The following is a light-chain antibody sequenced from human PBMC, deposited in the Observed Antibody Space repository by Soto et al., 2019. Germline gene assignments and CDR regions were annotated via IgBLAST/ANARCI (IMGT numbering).Light chain of an antibody. J-gene: IGKJ1*01. CDR1: QSVSSN. V-gene: IGKV3-15*01. Sequence: EIVVTQSPATLSVSPGERATLSCRASQSVSSNLAWYQQKPGQAPRPLIYGASTRATGIPARFSGSGSGTEFTLTISSLQSEDFAVYYCQHYNNWPPWTFGQGTKVEIK. CDR2: GAS. CDR3: QHYNNWPPWT.